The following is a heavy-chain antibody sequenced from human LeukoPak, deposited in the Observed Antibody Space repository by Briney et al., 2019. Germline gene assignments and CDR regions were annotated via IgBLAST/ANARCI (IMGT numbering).Heavy chain of an antibody. V-gene: IGHV1-2*02. J-gene: IGHJ4*02. CDR1: GYIFNDYY. D-gene: IGHD5-18*01. CDR3: ARDRSTLGYRQFDY. Sequence: GASVKVSLQASGYIFNDYYIHWVRQAPGQGLEWMGWLNPNRAATMYAQRFQGRVTMTWDTSISTAYMDLSALRSDDTALYYCARDRSTLGYRQFDYWGQGTLVIVSS. CDR2: LNPNRAAT.